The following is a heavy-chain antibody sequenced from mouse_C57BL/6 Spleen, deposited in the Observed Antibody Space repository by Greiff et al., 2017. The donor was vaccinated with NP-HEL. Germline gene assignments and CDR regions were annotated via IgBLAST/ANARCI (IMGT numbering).Heavy chain of an antibody. CDR3: ARWTFFYAMDY. J-gene: IGHJ4*01. CDR1: GYSFTGYY. Sequence: VQLQQSGPELVKPGASVKISCKASGYSFTGYYMNWVKQSPEKSLEWIGEINPSTGGTTYNQKFKAKATLTVDKSSSTAYMQLKILTSEDSAVYYCARWTFFYAMDYWGQGTSVTVSS. V-gene: IGHV1-42*01. CDR2: INPSTGGT.